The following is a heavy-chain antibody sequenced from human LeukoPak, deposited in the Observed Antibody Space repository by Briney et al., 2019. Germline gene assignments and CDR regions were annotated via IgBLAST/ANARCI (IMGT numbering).Heavy chain of an antibody. CDR2: IIPIFGTA. CDR3: ARDRGPNVLRYFDPRGYYYYGMDV. CDR1: VGTFSSYA. D-gene: IGHD3-9*01. V-gene: IGHV1-69*06. J-gene: IGHJ6*04. Sequence: SVKVSCKASVGTFSSYAISWVRQAPGQGLEWMGGIIPIFGTANYAQKFQGRVTITADKSTSTDYMELSSLRSEDTAVYYCARDRGPNVLRYFDPRGYYYYGMDVWGKGTTVTVSS.